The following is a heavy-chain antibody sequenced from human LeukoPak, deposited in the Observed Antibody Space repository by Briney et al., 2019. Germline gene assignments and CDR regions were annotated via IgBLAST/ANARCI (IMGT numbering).Heavy chain of an antibody. CDR1: GFTFSSYG. J-gene: IGHJ5*01. CDR3: AEDFLNFRDS. V-gene: IGHV3-30*02. D-gene: IGHD3-9*01. Sequence: PGGSLRLSCAASGFTFSSYGMHWVRQAPGKGLDWVAFIGFDESFKEYADSVKGRFTISRDKSENTLYLQMNSLRSDDTAVYYCAEDFLNFRDSWGQGTLVTVSS. CDR2: IGFDESFK.